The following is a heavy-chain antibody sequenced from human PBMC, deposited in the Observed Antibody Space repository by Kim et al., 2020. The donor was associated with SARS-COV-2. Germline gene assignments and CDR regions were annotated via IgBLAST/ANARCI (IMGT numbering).Heavy chain of an antibody. D-gene: IGHD6-6*01. J-gene: IGHJ5*02. CDR3: AKDPLGESSLAARPNSFDP. Sequence: GGSLRLSCAASGFTFGDYAMCWVRQAPGKGLEWVSGISWNSGRIGYADSVKGRFTISRDNAKNSLYLQMNSLRPEDTALYFCAKDPLGESSLAARPNSFDPWGQGTLVTVSS. CDR2: ISWNSGRI. CDR1: GFTFGDYA. V-gene: IGHV3-9*01.